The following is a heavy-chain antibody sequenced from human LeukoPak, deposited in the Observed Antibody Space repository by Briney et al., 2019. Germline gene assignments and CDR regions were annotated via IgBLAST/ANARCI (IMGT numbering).Heavy chain of an antibody. Sequence: SETLSLTCAVYSGSFSGYYWCWIRQPPGKGLEWLGEINHSGSTNYNPSLKSRVTISVDKSKNQFSLKLSSVTAADTAVYYCARDYYDSSGYYAVDYWGQGILVTVSS. D-gene: IGHD3-22*01. CDR1: SGSFSGYY. CDR2: INHSGST. J-gene: IGHJ4*02. CDR3: ARDYYDSSGYYAVDY. V-gene: IGHV4-34*01.